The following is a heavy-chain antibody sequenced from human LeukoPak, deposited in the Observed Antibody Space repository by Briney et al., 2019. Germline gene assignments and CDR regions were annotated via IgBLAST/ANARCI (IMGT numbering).Heavy chain of an antibody. D-gene: IGHD3-16*01. CDR2: IYHSGST. CDR1: GCSISSGYY. CDR3: AEERGEGGDFDY. V-gene: IGHV4-38-2*02. Sequence: PSETLSLTCTVSGCSISSGYYWGWIRQPPGKGLEWIGSIYHSGSTYYNPSLKSRVTISVDTSKNQFSLKLSSVTAADTAVYYCAEERGEGGDFDYWGQGTLVTVSS. J-gene: IGHJ4*02.